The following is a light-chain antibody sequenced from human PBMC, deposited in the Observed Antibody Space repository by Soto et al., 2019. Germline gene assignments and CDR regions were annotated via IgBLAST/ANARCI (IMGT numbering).Light chain of an antibody. CDR1: QSISSN. J-gene: IGKJ1*01. V-gene: IGKV1-5*01. CDR2: DAS. Sequence: DIRMTQSPSSLSASPGDRVTINCRASQSISSNLNWYQHKPGKAPKFLIYDASTLESGVPSRFSGSGSGTEFTLTISSLQPDDFATYYCQQYNNYPRTVGQGTKVEIK. CDR3: QQYNNYPRT.